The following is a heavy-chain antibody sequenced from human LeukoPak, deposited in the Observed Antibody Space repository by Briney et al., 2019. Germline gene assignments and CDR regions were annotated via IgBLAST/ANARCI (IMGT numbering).Heavy chain of an antibody. CDR2: INHSGST. D-gene: IGHD2-21*02. V-gene: IGHV4-34*01. CDR1: GGSFSGYY. Sequence: PSETLSLTCAVYGGSFSGYYWSWIRQPPGKGLEWIGEINHSGSTNYNPSLKSRVTISVDTSKNQFSLKLSSVTAADTAVYYCARNHCDGDCYSDWGQGTLVTVSS. J-gene: IGHJ4*02. CDR3: ARNHCDGDCYSD.